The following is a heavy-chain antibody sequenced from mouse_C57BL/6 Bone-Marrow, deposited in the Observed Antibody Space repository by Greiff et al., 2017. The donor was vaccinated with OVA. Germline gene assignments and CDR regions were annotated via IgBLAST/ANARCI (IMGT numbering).Heavy chain of an antibody. Sequence: QVQLQQSGSELRSPGSSVKLSCKDFDSEVFPIAYMSWVRQKPGHGFEWIGGILPSIGRTIYGEKFEDKATLDADTLSNTAYLELNSLTSEDSAIYYCARRGPYYGSSYDYWYVDVWGTGTTVTVSS. CDR2: ILPSIGRT. CDR3: ARRGPYYGSSYDYWYVDV. V-gene: IGHV15-2*01. D-gene: IGHD1-1*01. CDR1: DSEVFPIAY. J-gene: IGHJ1*03.